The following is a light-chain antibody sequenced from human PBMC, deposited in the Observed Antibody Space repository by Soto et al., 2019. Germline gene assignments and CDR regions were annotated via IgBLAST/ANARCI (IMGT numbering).Light chain of an antibody. CDR2: GTS. Sequence: EIVLTQSPGTLSLSPGERATFSCRASQTVSSSYLAWYQQKPGQAPRLLNYGTSSRATGIPDRFSGSGSGTDFTLTISRLEPEDFAEYYCQQYGRSPFTFGPGTKVDIK. CDR3: QQYGRSPFT. V-gene: IGKV3-20*01. CDR1: QTVSSSY. J-gene: IGKJ3*01.